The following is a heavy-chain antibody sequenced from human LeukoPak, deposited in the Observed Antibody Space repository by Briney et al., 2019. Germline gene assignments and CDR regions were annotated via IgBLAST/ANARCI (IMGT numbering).Heavy chain of an antibody. CDR3: VRRVAGTFYLDQ. CDR1: GDSIKSTYNY. J-gene: IGHJ4*02. Sequence: PSETLSLTCTVSGDSIKSTYNYWARVRQPPGKGLEWIGHIYYSTNTYYHSSLKNRVIISDDKSKNQVSRSLRSVTAADTALYFCVRRVAGTFYLDQGGEGSLVSVSS. V-gene: IGHV4-39*01. D-gene: IGHD2/OR15-2a*01. CDR2: IYYSTNT.